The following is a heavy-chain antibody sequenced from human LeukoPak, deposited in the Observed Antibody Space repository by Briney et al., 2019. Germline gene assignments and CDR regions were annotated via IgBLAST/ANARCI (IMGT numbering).Heavy chain of an antibody. V-gene: IGHV4-4*07. CDR3: GRQGYTASYYFLDY. D-gene: IGHD1-26*01. J-gene: IGHJ4*02. Sequence: PSETLSLTCTASSGSINSYYWGWVRQPPGKGLEWIGRIYTTGATQYNPSLKSRVTMSVDTSTNQFSLNLRSMTAADTAVYYCGRQGYTASYYFLDYWSQGTLVAVS. CDR1: SGSINSYY. CDR2: IYTTGAT.